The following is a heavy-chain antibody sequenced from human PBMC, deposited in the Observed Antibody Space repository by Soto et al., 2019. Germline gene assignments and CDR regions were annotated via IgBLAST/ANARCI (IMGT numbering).Heavy chain of an antibody. CDR1: GFTFSSYT. CDR3: RRDRYSGGWVDY. V-gene: IGHV3-30-3*01. J-gene: IGHJ4*02. CDR2: ISYDGSKE. Sequence: QVQLVESGGGVVQPGRSLRLSCAASGFTFSSYTMHWVRQAPGKGLDWVEVISYDGSKEYYAGSVKGRFTISRDNSSNTLYLQVNGVSAMGPAVYFCRRDRYSGGWVDYWGQGNLVTVSS. D-gene: IGHD6-19*01.